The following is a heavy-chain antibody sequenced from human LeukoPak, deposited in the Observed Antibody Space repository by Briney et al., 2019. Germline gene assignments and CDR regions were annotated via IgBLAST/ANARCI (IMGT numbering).Heavy chain of an antibody. Sequence: GGSLRLSCAASGFTFSSYSMNWVRQAPGKGLEWVSYISSTSSTIYYADSVKGRFTISRDNSKNTLYLQMNSLRAEDTAVYYCASPRAYGSGSSDFDYWGQGTLVTVSS. D-gene: IGHD3-10*01. CDR3: ASPRAYGSGSSDFDY. J-gene: IGHJ4*02. CDR1: GFTFSSYS. V-gene: IGHV3-48*01. CDR2: ISSTSSTI.